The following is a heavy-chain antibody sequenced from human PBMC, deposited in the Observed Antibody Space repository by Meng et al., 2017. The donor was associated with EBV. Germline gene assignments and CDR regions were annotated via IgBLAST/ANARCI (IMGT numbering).Heavy chain of an antibody. D-gene: IGHD3-22*01. V-gene: IGHV7-4-1*02. Sequence: GRLVQSGSELKKPGALVKVSRKASGYTFTSYAMNWVRQAPGQGLEWMGWINTNTGNPTYAQGFTGRFVFSLDTSVSTAYLQISSLKAEDTAVYYCAREGVGYYDSSGLSSYFDYWGQGTLVTVSS. CDR3: AREGVGYYDSSGLSSYFDY. CDR2: INTNTGNP. CDR1: GYTFTSYA. J-gene: IGHJ4*02.